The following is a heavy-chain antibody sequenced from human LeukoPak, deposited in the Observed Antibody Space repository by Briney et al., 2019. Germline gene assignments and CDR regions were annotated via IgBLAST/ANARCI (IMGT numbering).Heavy chain of an antibody. CDR3: AKDNYYDSSAYQDY. D-gene: IGHD3-22*01. CDR1: GNYW. V-gene: IGHV3-74*01. CDR2: INSDGSWT. Sequence: GGSLRLSCAASGNYWMHWVRQAPGKGLVWVSHINSDGSWTSYADSVKGRFTISRDNSKNTLYLQMNSLRAEDTALYYCAKDNYYDSSAYQDYWGQGTLVTVSS. J-gene: IGHJ4*02.